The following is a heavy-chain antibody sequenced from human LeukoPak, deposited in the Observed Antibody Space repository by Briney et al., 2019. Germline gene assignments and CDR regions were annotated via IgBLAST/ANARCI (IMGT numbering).Heavy chain of an antibody. J-gene: IGHJ3*02. Sequence: GGTLRLSCAASGFTFNTYGMSWVRQAPGKGLEWVSGISGSGGATYYADSVKGRFTISRDDPHNTLYLQMNSLRAEDTAVYYCARATWATVVTPEDAFDIWGQGTMVTVSS. CDR2: ISGSGGAT. CDR3: ARATWATVVTPEDAFDI. V-gene: IGHV3-23*01. CDR1: GFTFNTYG. D-gene: IGHD4-23*01.